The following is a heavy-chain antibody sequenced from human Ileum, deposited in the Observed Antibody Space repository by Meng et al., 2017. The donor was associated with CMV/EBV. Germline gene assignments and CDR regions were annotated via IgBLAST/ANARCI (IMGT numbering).Heavy chain of an antibody. CDR1: GFSFSNYW. J-gene: IGHJ4*02. CDR3: AKGYISAYEY. Sequence: GGSLRLSCVASGFSFSNYWMHWVRQVPGKGLVWVSRVINDERTATYADSVRGRFTISRDNARNTIYLQMNSLGAEDTAVYCCAKGYISAYEYWGRGTLVTVSS. CDR2: VINDERTA. D-gene: IGHD5-18*01. V-gene: IGHV3-74*03.